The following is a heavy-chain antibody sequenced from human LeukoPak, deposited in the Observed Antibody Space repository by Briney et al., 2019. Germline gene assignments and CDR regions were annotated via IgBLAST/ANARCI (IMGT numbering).Heavy chain of an antibody. V-gene: IGHV4-61*02. CDR1: GGSISSGSFY. J-gene: IGHJ4*02. Sequence: SETLSLTCTVFGGSISSGSFYWSWIRQPAGKGLEWIGRIFSSGITNYNPSLKSRVTISVDTSKNQFSLKLSSVTAADTAVYYCARDIGYCSSTSCYPMFDYWGQGTLVTVSS. D-gene: IGHD2-2*03. CDR3: ARDIGYCSSTSCYPMFDY. CDR2: IFSSGIT.